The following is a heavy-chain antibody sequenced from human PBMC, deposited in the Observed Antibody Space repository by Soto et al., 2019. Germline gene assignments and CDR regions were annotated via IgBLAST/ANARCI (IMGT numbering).Heavy chain of an antibody. CDR2: IDTSRNT. V-gene: IGHV4-4*07. Sequence: SETLSLTCTVSVDSITTYYWSWIRQPAGKGLEWIGRIDTSRNTNYNPSLKSRVTMSVDTSKKQFSLKLTSVTAADTAVYYCARYSNNWFQTEGMDVWGQGTTVTVSS. D-gene: IGHD6-13*01. J-gene: IGHJ6*02. CDR1: VDSITTYY. CDR3: ARYSNNWFQTEGMDV.